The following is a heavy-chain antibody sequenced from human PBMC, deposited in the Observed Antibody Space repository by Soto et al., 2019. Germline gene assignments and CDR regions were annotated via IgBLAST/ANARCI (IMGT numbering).Heavy chain of an antibody. CDR3: ASSYQLPHYYMDV. Sequence: GGSLRLSCAASGFTFSSYWMSWVRQAPGKGLEWVANIKQDGSEKYYVDSVKGRFTISRDNAKNSLYLQMNSLRAEDTAVYYCASSYQLPHYYMDVWGKGTTVTVSS. D-gene: IGHD2-2*01. V-gene: IGHV3-7*01. J-gene: IGHJ6*03. CDR1: GFTFSSYW. CDR2: IKQDGSEK.